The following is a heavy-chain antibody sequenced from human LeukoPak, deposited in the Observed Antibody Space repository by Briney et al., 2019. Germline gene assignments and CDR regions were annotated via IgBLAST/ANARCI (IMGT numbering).Heavy chain of an antibody. J-gene: IGHJ4*02. CDR1: GFTFGSLA. D-gene: IGHD5-12*01. Sequence: GGSLRLSCEASGFTFGSLAMSWVRQAPGKGLEWLSGISASGHYIYYADSVKGRFAISRDNAKNTLYIEMNSLRAEDTAVYYYAREGGGWQRLGRFDSWGQGTLVTVPS. CDR2: ISASGHYI. CDR3: AREGGGWQRLGRFDS. V-gene: IGHV3-23*01.